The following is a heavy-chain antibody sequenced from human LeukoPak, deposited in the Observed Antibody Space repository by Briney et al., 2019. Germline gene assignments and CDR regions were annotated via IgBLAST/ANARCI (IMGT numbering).Heavy chain of an antibody. D-gene: IGHD2-2*01. V-gene: IGHV4-34*01. J-gene: IGHJ5*02. Sequence: SETLSLTCAVYGGSFSGYYWSWIRQPPGKGLEWIGEINHSGSTNYNPSLKSRLTISVDTSKNQFSLNLSSVTAADTAVYYCARGFVRYQLLSQSRDNWFDPWGQGTLVTVSS. CDR3: ARGFVRYQLLSQSRDNWFDP. CDR2: INHSGST. CDR1: GGSFSGYY.